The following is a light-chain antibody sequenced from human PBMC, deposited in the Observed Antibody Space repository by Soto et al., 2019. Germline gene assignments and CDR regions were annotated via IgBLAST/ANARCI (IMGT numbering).Light chain of an antibody. Sequence: RVMTQSPASLSMSPGEGAALSCRASQSLNRYLAWYQQKPGQSPRLLIFGASIRATGIPARFSGSGSGTEFTLTIGSLQSEDCALYYCQQYNNWPGTFGQGTKVDIK. CDR2: GAS. CDR3: QQYNNWPGT. J-gene: IGKJ1*01. CDR1: QSLNRY. V-gene: IGKV3-15*01.